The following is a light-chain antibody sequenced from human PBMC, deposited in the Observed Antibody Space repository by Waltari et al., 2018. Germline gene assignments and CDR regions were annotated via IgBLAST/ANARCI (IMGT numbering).Light chain of an antibody. Sequence: QSVLTQPPSVSAAPGQRVTISCSGSTSNIGNNYVSWYQQLPGTAPKLPSYEKHKRPSGISDRFSGSKSGTSATLGITGLQTGDEADYYCGTWDSSLTAGVFGGGTKLTVL. CDR2: EKH. CDR1: TSNIGNNY. V-gene: IGLV1-51*02. CDR3: GTWDSSLTAGV. J-gene: IGLJ2*01.